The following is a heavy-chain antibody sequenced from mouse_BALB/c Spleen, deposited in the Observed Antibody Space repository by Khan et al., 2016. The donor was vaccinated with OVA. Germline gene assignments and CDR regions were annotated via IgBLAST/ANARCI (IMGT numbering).Heavy chain of an antibody. CDR2: IDPANGNT. CDR1: GFNIKDTY. D-gene: IGHD2-10*02. CDR3: ARGYGNYNYAMDY. J-gene: IGHJ4*01. V-gene: IGHV14-3*02. Sequence: VQLQQPGAELVKPGASVKLSCTTSGFNIKDTYMHWVKQRPEQGLEWIGRIDPANGNTKYDPKFQGKATITEDTSSNTAYLQLSSLTSEDTAGYYCARGYGNYNYAMDYWGQGTSVTVSS.